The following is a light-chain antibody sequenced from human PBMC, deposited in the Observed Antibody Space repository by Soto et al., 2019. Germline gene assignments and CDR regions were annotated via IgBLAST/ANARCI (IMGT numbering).Light chain of an antibody. CDR2: HVS. CDR1: QSINTH. V-gene: IGKV3-15*01. Sequence: EVVMAQSPATLSVSPGERTTLSCRASQSINTHLAWYQQKPGQAPRLLIYHVSTRATGIPARFSGGGSGTEFTLTISSLQSEDSGVYYCQQYDNWPQVTFGQGTKVEIK. J-gene: IGKJ1*01. CDR3: QQYDNWPQVT.